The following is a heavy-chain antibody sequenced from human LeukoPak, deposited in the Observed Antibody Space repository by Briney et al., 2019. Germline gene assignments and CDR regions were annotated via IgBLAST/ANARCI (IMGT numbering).Heavy chain of an antibody. V-gene: IGHV3-64*01. CDR3: ARVMGGESYGRFDY. CDR1: GFTFSNYY. Sequence: ETLSLTCAASGFTFSNYYMHWVRQAPGKGLEYVSYINSNGGSTYYANYVKPRFTMSRDNSKNTLYLQMGSLRAEDMGVYYCARVMGGESYGRFDYWGQGTLVTVSS. CDR2: INSNGGST. J-gene: IGHJ4*02. D-gene: IGHD5-18*01.